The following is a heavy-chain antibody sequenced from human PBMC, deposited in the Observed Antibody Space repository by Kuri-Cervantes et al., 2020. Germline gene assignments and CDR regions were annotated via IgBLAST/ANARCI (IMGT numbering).Heavy chain of an antibody. CDR2: ISYDGSNK. Sequence: LSLTCAASGFTFSSYAMHWVRQAPGKGLEWVAVISYDGSNKYYADSVKGRFTISRDNSKSTLYLQMNSLRAEDTAVYYCARTRYDILTGYFYYYYGMDVWGQGTTVTVSS. CDR1: GFTFSSYA. D-gene: IGHD3-9*01. CDR3: ARTRYDILTGYFYYYYGMDV. V-gene: IGHV3-30-3*01. J-gene: IGHJ6*02.